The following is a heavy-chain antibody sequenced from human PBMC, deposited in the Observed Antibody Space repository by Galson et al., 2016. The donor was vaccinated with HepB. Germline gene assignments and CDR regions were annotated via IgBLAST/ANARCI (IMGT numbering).Heavy chain of an antibody. V-gene: IGHV3-30*18. J-gene: IGHJ4*02. Sequence: SLRLSCAASGFPFNNRGMHWVRQAPGKGLEWVAADSVHGGRKFYADSVKGRFTISRDNSNNMLFLQMNSLRADDTAVYYCAKRHEYCPPVGCSVDDWGQGTLVSVSS. CDR3: AKRHEYCPPVGCSVDD. CDR2: DSVHGGRK. CDR1: GFPFNNRG. D-gene: IGHD2/OR15-2a*01.